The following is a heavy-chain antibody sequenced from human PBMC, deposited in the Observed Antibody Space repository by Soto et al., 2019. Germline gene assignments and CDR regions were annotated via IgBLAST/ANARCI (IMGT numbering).Heavy chain of an antibody. J-gene: IGHJ4*02. CDR1: GFTFSSYS. D-gene: IGHD3-10*01. CDR3: ARDPSNYYGSGSYYNDY. Sequence: LGGSLRLSCAASGFTFSSYSMNWVRQAPGKGLEWVSSISSSSSYIYYADSVKGRFTISRDNAKNSLYLQMNSLRAEDTAVYYCARDPSNYYGSGSYYNDYWGQGTLVTVSS. V-gene: IGHV3-21*01. CDR2: ISSSSSYI.